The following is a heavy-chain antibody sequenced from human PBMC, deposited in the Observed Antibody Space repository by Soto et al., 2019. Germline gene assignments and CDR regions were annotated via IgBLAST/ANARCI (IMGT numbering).Heavy chain of an antibody. CDR3: ARDLDTVVRLGYYYGMDV. CDR1: GYTFTGYY. D-gene: IGHD5-18*01. V-gene: IGHV1-2*02. J-gene: IGHJ6*02. Sequence: ASVKVSCKASGYTFTGYYMHWVRQAPGQGLEWMGWINPNSGGTNYAQKFQGRVTMTRDTSISTAYMELSRLRSDDTAVYYCARDLDTVVRLGYYYGMDVWGQGTTVTVSS. CDR2: INPNSGGT.